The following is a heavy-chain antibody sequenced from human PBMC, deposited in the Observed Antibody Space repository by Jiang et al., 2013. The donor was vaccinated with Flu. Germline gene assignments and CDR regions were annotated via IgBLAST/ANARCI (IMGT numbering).Heavy chain of an antibody. CDR3: ARHGVYYDSSGYLPFDY. J-gene: IGHJ4*02. D-gene: IGHD3-22*01. Sequence: SFQGHVTISADKSISTAYLQWSSLKASDTAMYYCARHGVYYDSSGYLPFDYWGQGTLVTVSS. V-gene: IGHV5-10-1*01.